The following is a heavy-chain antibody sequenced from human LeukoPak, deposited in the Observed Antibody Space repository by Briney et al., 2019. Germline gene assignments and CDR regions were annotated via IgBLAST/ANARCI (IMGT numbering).Heavy chain of an antibody. Sequence: GGSLRLSCAASGFTFTTYVIRWVRPGPGEGLEWVAVISQTGRIETYADSLKGRFSISRDNSQNTVHLQMNSLQTEDTGVYYCARDRAVALPTYYYYMDVWGKGTTVTVSS. D-gene: IGHD2-15*01. V-gene: IGHV3-30*04. CDR3: ARDRAVALPTYYYYMDV. CDR1: GFTFTTYV. J-gene: IGHJ6*03. CDR2: ISQTGRIE.